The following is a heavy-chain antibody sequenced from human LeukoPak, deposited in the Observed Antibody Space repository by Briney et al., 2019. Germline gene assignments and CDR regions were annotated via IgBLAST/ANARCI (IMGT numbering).Heavy chain of an antibody. CDR1: GFTFSSYE. D-gene: IGHD1-26*01. CDR2: ISWNGDDI. V-gene: IGHV3-9*01. Sequence: GGSLRLSCAASGFTFSSYEMNWVRQAPGKGLQWVSSISWNGDDIGYADSVKGRFTISRDNAKNFLYLQMNSLRTEDKALYYCAKGSGTYQGPFDSWGQGTLVTVSS. CDR3: AKGSGTYQGPFDS. J-gene: IGHJ4*02.